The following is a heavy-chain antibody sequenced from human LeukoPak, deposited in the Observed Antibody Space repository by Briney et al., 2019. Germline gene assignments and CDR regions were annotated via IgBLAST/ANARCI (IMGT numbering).Heavy chain of an antibody. Sequence: PGGSLRLSCAASGFTFSSYGMHWVRQAPGKGLEWVAVIWYDGSNKYYADSVKGRFTISRDNSKNTLYLQMNSLRAEDTAVYYCATSEHSTIFGVVIIGNFDYWGQGTLVTVSS. J-gene: IGHJ4*02. V-gene: IGHV3-33*01. CDR3: ATSEHSTIFGVVIIGNFDY. CDR1: GFTFSSYG. D-gene: IGHD3-3*01. CDR2: IWYDGSNK.